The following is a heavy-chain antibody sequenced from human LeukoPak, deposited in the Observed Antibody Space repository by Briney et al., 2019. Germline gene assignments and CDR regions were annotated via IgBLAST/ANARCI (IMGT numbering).Heavy chain of an antibody. CDR1: GYTFTGYY. V-gene: IGHV1-2*02. D-gene: IGHD6-19*01. Sequence: ASVKVSCKASGYTFTGYYMHWVRQAPGQGHEWMGWINPNSGGTNYAQKFQGRVTMTRDTSISTAYMELSRLRSDDTAVYYCARARIAVAGTPWFDPWGQGTLVTVSS. CDR3: ARARIAVAGTPWFDP. J-gene: IGHJ5*02. CDR2: INPNSGGT.